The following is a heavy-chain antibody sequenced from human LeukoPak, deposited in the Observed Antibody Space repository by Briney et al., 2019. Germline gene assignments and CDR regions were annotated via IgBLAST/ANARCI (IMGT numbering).Heavy chain of an antibody. V-gene: IGHV3-23*01. CDR3: AKGRWLQLPRYFDY. CDR2: SSGSGGVT. J-gene: IGHJ4*02. CDR1: GFSFSNYA. Sequence: GGSLRLSCAASGFSFSNYAMSRVRQAPGKGLEWVSGSSGSGGVTYYADSVKGRFTISRDNPKNTLYLQMNSLTAEDTAVYYCAKGRWLQLPRYFDYWGQGTLVTVSS. D-gene: IGHD5-24*01.